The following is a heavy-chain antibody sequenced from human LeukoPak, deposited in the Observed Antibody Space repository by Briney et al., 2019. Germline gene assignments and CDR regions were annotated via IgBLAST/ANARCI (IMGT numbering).Heavy chain of an antibody. CDR2: ISSSSSYI. J-gene: IGHJ6*02. D-gene: IGHD4-17*01. V-gene: IGHV3-21*01. CDR1: GFTFSSYS. CDR3: AREERYGDYSVYYGMDV. Sequence: GGSLRLSCAASGFTFSSYSMNWVRQAPGKGLEWVSSISSSSSYIYYADSVKGRFTISRDNAKNSLYLQMNSLRAEGTAVYYCAREERYGDYSVYYGMDVWGQGTTVTVPS.